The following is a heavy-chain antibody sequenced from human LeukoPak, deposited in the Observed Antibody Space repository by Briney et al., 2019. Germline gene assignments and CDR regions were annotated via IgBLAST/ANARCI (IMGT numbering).Heavy chain of an antibody. CDR2: ISGGGGGT. J-gene: IGHJ3*02. D-gene: IGHD1-1*01. CDR1: GFTFSNFA. V-gene: IGHV3-23*01. Sequence: PGGSLRLSCAASGFTFSNFAMSWVRQAPGKGLEWVSAISGGGGGTYYADAVKGRFTISRDNSKSTLSLQMNSLRAEDTAVYYCARKMKTGDRVGTFDIWGQGTMVTVSS. CDR3: ARKMKTGDRVGTFDI.